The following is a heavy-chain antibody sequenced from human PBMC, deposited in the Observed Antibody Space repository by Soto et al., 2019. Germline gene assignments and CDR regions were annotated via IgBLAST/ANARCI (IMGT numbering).Heavy chain of an antibody. Sequence: SETLSLTCTFSGGSISSSSYYWGWIRQPPGKGLEWIGSIYYSGSTYYNPSLKSRVTISVDTSKNQFSLKLSSVTAADTAVYYCARHSPTKNPQRSYFDYWGQGALVTVSS. CDR2: IYYSGST. CDR3: ARHSPTKNPQRSYFDY. J-gene: IGHJ4*02. V-gene: IGHV4-39*01. CDR1: GGSISSSSYY. D-gene: IGHD4-17*01.